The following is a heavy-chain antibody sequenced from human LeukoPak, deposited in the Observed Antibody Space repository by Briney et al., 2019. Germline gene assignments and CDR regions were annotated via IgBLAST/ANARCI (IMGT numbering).Heavy chain of an antibody. CDR1: GYSFTSYW. CDR2: IYPGDSDT. Sequence: GASLKISCKGSGYSFTSYWIGWVRQLPGKGQEWMGIIYPGDSDTRYSPAFQGQVTISADKSISTAYLQWSSLKASDTAMYYCARLIVEMATISLIDYWGQGTLVTVSS. D-gene: IGHD5-24*01. V-gene: IGHV5-51*01. J-gene: IGHJ4*02. CDR3: ARLIVEMATISLIDY.